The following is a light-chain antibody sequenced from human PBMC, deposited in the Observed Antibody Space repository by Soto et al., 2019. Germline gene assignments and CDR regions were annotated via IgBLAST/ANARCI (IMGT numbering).Light chain of an antibody. J-gene: IGKJ3*01. CDR1: QDISNY. CDR3: QYCDYLPL. Sequence: DIQMTQSPSSLSASVGDRVTITCQASQDISNYLNWYQQKPGKAPKLLIYDASNLETGVPSRFSGSGSGTDFTFTISSLQPEDIATYYCQYCDYLPLFGPGTTVDLK. V-gene: IGKV1-33*01. CDR2: DAS.